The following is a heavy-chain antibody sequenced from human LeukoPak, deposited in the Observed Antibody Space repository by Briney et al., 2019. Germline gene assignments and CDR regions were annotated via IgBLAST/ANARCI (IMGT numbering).Heavy chain of an antibody. CDR2: ISHDGSNK. Sequence: GSLRLSCAASGFTFSDYAMQWVRQAPGKGLEWVGIISHDGSNKYYADSVKGRFTISRDNSKNTLYLQMNGLRAEDTAVYYCARETPDSSGWDWGQGTLVTVSS. J-gene: IGHJ4*02. D-gene: IGHD6-19*01. CDR1: GFTFSDYA. V-gene: IGHV3-30*04. CDR3: ARETPDSSGWD.